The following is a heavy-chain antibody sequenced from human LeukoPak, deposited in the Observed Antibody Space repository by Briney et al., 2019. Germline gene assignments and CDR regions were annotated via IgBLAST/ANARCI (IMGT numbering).Heavy chain of an antibody. CDR2: IKQDGSEK. J-gene: IGHJ4*02. V-gene: IGHV3-7*01. Sequence: GGSLRLSCAASGFTFSSYWMSWVRQAPGKGLEWLANIKQDGSEKYYVDSVKGRFTISRDNAKNSLYLQMNSLRAEDTAVYYCARVIVVVITSYFDYWGQGTLVTVSS. CDR3: ARVIVVVITSYFDY. D-gene: IGHD3-22*01. CDR1: GFTFSSYW.